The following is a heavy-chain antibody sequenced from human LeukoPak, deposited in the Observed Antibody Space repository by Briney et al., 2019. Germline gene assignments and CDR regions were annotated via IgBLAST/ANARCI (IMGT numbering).Heavy chain of an antibody. CDR3: ARGIQLWLNWFDP. J-gene: IGHJ5*02. D-gene: IGHD5-18*01. Sequence: SVKVSCKASGGTFSSYAISWVRQAPGQGLEWMGGIIPIFGTANYAQKFQGRVTITADESTSTAYMELSSLRSEDTAVYYCARGIQLWLNWFDPWGQGTLVTVSS. CDR1: GGTFSSYA. V-gene: IGHV1-69*01. CDR2: IIPIFGTA.